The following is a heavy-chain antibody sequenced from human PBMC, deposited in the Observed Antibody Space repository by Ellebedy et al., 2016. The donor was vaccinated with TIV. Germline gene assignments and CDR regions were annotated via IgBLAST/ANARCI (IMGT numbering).Heavy chain of an antibody. CDR3: AKGQYSGGSTYSGDY. CDR1: GFTFSDHY. V-gene: IGHV3-72*01. CDR2: IRNKANSYTT. Sequence: PGGSLRLSCAASGFTFSDHYMDWVRQAPGKGLEWVGRIRNKANSYTTEYAASVKGRFTISRDDSKNSLYLQMNSLKIEDTAVYYCAKGQYSGGSTYSGDYWGQGTLVTVSS. D-gene: IGHD2-15*01. J-gene: IGHJ4*02.